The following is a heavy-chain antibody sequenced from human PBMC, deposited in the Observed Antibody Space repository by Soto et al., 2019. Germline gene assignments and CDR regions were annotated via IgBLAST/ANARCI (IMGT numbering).Heavy chain of an antibody. V-gene: IGHV3-9*01. CDR3: AKGQLAYYYYYGMHV. D-gene: IGHD6-13*01. CDR2: ISWNSGSI. J-gene: IGHJ6*02. Sequence: EVQLVESGGCLVQPGRSLRLSCAASGFTFDDYAMHWVRQAPGKGLEWVSGISWNSGSIGYADSVKGRFTISRDNAKNSLYLQMNSLRAEDTALYYCAKGQLAYYYYYGMHVWGQGTTVTVSS. CDR1: GFTFDDYA.